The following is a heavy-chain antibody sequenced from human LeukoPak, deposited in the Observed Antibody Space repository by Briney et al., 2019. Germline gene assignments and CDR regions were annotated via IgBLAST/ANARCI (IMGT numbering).Heavy chain of an antibody. CDR1: GYTFTSYG. J-gene: IGHJ3*02. CDR2: ISAYNGNT. CDR3: ARCSDYYDSSGYYYNAFDI. V-gene: IGHV1-18*01. Sequence: GASVTVSCKASGYTFTSYGISWVRQAPGQGLEWMGWISAYNGNTNYAQKLQGRVTMTTDTSTSTAYMELRSLRSDDTAVYYCARCSDYYDSSGYYYNAFDIWGQGTMVTVSS. D-gene: IGHD3-22*01.